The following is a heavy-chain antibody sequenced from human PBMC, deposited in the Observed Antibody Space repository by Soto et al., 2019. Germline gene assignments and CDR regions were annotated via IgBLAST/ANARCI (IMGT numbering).Heavy chain of an antibody. V-gene: IGHV1-69*02. J-gene: IGHJ4*01. Sequence: QVQLVQSGAEVKKPGSSVKVSCKASGGTFSTYTISWVRQAPGQGLEWMGRIIPILGIANYAQKFQGRVTITADRTTSTAYMELSSLRSEDTAVYYCASRSTVVVAATEAFDYWGHGTLVTVSS. CDR1: GGTFSTYT. CDR2: IIPILGIA. D-gene: IGHD2-15*01. CDR3: ASRSTVVVAATEAFDY.